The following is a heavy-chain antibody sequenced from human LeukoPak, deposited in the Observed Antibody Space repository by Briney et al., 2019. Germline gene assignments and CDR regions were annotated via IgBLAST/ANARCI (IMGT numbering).Heavy chain of an antibody. CDR1: GFTFSSYW. J-gene: IGHJ4*02. CDR3: ARGRLKMATTPFDY. Sequence: PGGSLRLSCAASGFTFSSYWMSWVRQAPGKGLEWVANIKQDGSEKYYVDSVKGRFTISRDNAKNSLYLQMNSLRAEDSAVYYCARGRLKMATTPFDYWGQGTLVTVSS. CDR2: IKQDGSEK. D-gene: IGHD5-24*01. V-gene: IGHV3-7*04.